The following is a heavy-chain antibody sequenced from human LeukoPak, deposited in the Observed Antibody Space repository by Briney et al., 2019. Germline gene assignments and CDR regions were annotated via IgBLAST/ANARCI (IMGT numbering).Heavy chain of an antibody. Sequence: ASVTVSCKASGYTFTGYYMHWVRQAPGQGLEWMGRINPNSGGTNYAQKFQGRVTMTRDTSISTAYMELSRLRSDDTAVYYCARDYGKISPGTVETDYWGQGTLVSVSS. V-gene: IGHV1-2*06. J-gene: IGHJ4*02. CDR2: INPNSGGT. D-gene: IGHD1-14*01. CDR3: ARDYGKISPGTVETDY. CDR1: GYTFTGYY.